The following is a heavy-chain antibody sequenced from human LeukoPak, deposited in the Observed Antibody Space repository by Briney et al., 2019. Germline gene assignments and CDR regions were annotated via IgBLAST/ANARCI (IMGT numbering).Heavy chain of an antibody. Sequence: SETLSLTCTVSGGSISTYYWSWIRQPAGKGLEWIGRMYTSGTTYYNPSLKSRVAMSVDTSKNQFSLKLSSVTAADTAVYYCARLTYDSSGYSVTWGQGTMVTVSS. D-gene: IGHD3-22*01. CDR3: ARLTYDSSGYSVT. V-gene: IGHV4-4*07. CDR1: GGSISTYY. J-gene: IGHJ3*01. CDR2: MYTSGTT.